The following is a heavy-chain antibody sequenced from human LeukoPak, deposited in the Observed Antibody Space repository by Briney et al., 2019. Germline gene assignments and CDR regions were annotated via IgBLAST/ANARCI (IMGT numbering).Heavy chain of an antibody. CDR3: ARDLKMPVGEDYFDY. Sequence: ASVKVSCNASGYTFTGYYMHWVRQAPGQGLEWMGWINPNSGGTNYAQKFQGRVTMTRDTSISTAYMELSRLRSDDTAVYYCARDLKMPVGEDYFDYWGQGTLVTVSS. CDR1: GYTFTGYY. V-gene: IGHV1-2*02. CDR2: INPNSGGT. D-gene: IGHD1-26*01. J-gene: IGHJ4*02.